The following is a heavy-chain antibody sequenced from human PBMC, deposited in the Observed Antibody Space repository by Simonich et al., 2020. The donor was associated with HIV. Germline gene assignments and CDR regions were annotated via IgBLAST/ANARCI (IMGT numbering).Heavy chain of an antibody. V-gene: IGHV4-39*01. J-gene: IGHJ6*03. D-gene: IGHD3-22*01. CDR2: IYYSGST. CDR1: GGSITRSSYY. Sequence: QLQLQESGPGLVKPSETLSLTCTVSGGSITRSSYYWGWIRQPPGKGLEWIAGIYYSGSTDYNPSLKSRVTISVDTSKTHLSLNLSSVTAADTAVYYCARQGSSGPYYYYMDLWGTGTKVTVSS. CDR3: ARQGSSGPYYYYMDL.